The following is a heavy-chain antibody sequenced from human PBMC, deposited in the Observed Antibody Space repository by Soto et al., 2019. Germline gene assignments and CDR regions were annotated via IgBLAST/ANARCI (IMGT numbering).Heavy chain of an antibody. Sequence: PGGSLRLSCAASGFTFSNSAMTWVRQAPGKGLEWVSSISGIGGSTYYADSVKGRFTISRDNSKNTLYVQMNSLRADDTAVYYCVKSGSSWYGDFYYGVDVWGQGTTVTVSS. V-gene: IGHV3-23*01. CDR2: ISGIGGST. CDR1: GFTFSNSA. J-gene: IGHJ6*02. CDR3: VKSGSSWYGDFYYGVDV. D-gene: IGHD6-13*01.